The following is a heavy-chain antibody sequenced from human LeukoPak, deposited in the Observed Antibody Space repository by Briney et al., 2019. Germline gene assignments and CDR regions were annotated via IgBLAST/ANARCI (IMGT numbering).Heavy chain of an antibody. CDR3: AKDRYGDYSFES. V-gene: IGHV3-23*01. D-gene: IGHD4-17*01. CDR1: GFTFSRFA. J-gene: IGHJ4*02. CDR2: ISGSGSDT. Sequence: PGGCLRLSCAASGFTFSRFAMSWVRQSPGKALEWVSAISGSGSDTYYADSVEGRFTVSRDNSKNTLYLQMNSLRAEDTALYYCAKDRYGDYSFESWGQGTLVTVSS.